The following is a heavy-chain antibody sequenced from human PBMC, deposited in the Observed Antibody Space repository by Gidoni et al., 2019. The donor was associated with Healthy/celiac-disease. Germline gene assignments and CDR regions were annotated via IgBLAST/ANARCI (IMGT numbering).Heavy chain of an antibody. CDR1: GFSLSTSGMC. CDR3: ARSSGYYNGANFDY. CDR2: IDWDDDK. J-gene: IGHJ4*02. Sequence: QVTLRESGPALVKPTQTLTLTCTFSGFSLSTSGMCVSWIRQPPGKALEWLALIDWDDDKYYSTSLKTRLTISKNTSKNQVVLTMTNMDPVDTATYYCARSSGYYNGANFDYWGQGTLVTVSS. D-gene: IGHD3-22*01. V-gene: IGHV2-70*01.